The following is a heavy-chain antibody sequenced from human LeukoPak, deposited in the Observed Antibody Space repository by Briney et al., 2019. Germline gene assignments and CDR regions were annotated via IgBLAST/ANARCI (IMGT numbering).Heavy chain of an antibody. Sequence: GGSLRLSCAASGFTFSTYGMHWVRQAPGKGLEWVAFIRYDGGDKYYADSVKGRFTISRDNPGNVVYLQMDSLRAEDTAVYYCTRVAQSGPTGWFDPWGQGTLVTVSS. CDR3: TRVAQSGPTGWFDP. CDR1: GFTFSTYG. CDR2: IRYDGGDK. V-gene: IGHV3-30*02. D-gene: IGHD1-1*01. J-gene: IGHJ5*02.